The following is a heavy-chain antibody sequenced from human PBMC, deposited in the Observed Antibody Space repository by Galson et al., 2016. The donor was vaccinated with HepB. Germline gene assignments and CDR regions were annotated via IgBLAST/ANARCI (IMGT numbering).Heavy chain of an antibody. D-gene: IGHD3-3*01. CDR2: IKSRPGGGTT. Sequence: SLRLSCAASDSIVSNAWMNWVRQAPGKGLEWVAHIKSRPGGGTTGYAAPVHGRSTVLREDSGYTVYLQMNRLKAEDTAVYYCTTEVTVFGEVTSFWGQGKMVTVSS. J-gene: IGHJ3*01. CDR3: TTEVTVFGEVTSF. CDR1: DSIVSNAW. V-gene: IGHV3-15*07.